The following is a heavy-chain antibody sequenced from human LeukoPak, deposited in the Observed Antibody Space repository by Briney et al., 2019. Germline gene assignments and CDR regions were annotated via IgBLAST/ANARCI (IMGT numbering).Heavy chain of an antibody. D-gene: IGHD6-13*01. CDR3: ARPRGAAAGTFGFDP. Sequence: GGSLRLSCVASGFSFISYTMHWVRQAPGKGLEWVAVMSYDGGHKYLADSVKGRFTISRDNSKNTLYLQMNSLRAEDTAVYYCARPRGAAAGTFGFDPWGQGTLVTVSS. CDR2: MSYDGGHK. CDR1: GFSFISYT. V-gene: IGHV3-30*04. J-gene: IGHJ5*02.